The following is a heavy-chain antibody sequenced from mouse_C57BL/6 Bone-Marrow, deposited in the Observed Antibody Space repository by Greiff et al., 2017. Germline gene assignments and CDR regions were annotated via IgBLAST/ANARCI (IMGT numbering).Heavy chain of an antibody. V-gene: IGHV10-1*01. CDR2: IRSKSNNYAT. CDR3: VRWLPYYYAMDY. Sequence: EVMLVESGGGLVQPKGSLKLSCAASGFSFNTYAMNWVRQAPGKGLEWVARIRSKSNNYATYYADSVKDRLTISRDDSESMLYLQMNNLTTEDTAMYYCVRWLPYYYAMDYWGQGTSVTVSS. J-gene: IGHJ4*01. D-gene: IGHD2-2*01. CDR1: GFSFNTYA.